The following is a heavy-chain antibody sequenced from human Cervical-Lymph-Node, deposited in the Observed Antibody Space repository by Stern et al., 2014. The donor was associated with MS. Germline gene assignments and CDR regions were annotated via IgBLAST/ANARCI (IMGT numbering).Heavy chain of an antibody. D-gene: IGHD2-21*02. CDR3: ARSQGVTGMDV. J-gene: IGHJ6*02. V-gene: IGHV3-33*01. CDR1: GFTFSRYG. Sequence: VQLVESGGGVVQPGRSLRLSCAASGFTFSRYGMHWVRQAPGKGLEWVAVVWYDGTNKYYAESVKGRFTISRDNAKNTAYLQMNSLRAEDTAVYYCARSQGVTGMDVWGQGTTVTVSS. CDR2: VWYDGTNK.